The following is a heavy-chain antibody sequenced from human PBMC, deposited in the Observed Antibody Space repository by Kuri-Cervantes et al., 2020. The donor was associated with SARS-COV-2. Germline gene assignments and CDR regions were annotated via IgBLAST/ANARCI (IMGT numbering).Heavy chain of an antibody. CDR3: ARVVAAAGRLWFDP. CDR1: GFILGSYG. J-gene: IGHJ5*02. Sequence: GESLKISCEASGFILGSYGMTWVRQAPGKGLQWVSSISAGGGRTDYADSVKGRFTISRDNSKKMVFLQMDILRDEDAALYYCARVVAAAGRLWFDPWGQGTPVTVSS. CDR2: ISAGGGRT. V-gene: IGHV3-23*01. D-gene: IGHD2-15*01.